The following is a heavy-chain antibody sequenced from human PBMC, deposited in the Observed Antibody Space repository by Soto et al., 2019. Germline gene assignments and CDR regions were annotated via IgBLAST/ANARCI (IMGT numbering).Heavy chain of an antibody. CDR3: GEGRMDLDV. CDR1: GFTFSSYA. V-gene: IGHV3-23*01. CDR2: ISGSGGST. Sequence: PGGSLRLSYAASGFTFSSYAMSWVRQAPGKGLEWVSAISGSGGSTYYADSVKGRFTISRDNSKNTLYLQMNSLRAEDPAVYYFGEGRMDLDVWGKGTTVTVSS. J-gene: IGHJ6*04. D-gene: IGHD2-8*01.